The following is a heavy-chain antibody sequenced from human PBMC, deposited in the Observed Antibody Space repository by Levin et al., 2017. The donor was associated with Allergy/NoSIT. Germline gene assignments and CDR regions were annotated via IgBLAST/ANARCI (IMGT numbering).Heavy chain of an antibody. CDR1: GFTFRDYW. CDR2: IDQDGSQK. D-gene: IGHD5-12*01. Sequence: RGESLKISCAATGFTFRDYWMTWVRQTPGRGLEWVANIDQDGSQKYYVDSVKGRFTISRDNAKNSVDLQMNYLRDDDTAVYYCARKLRGSSAYDAFDVWGHGTMVTFSS. J-gene: IGHJ3*01. V-gene: IGHV3-7*03. CDR3: ARKLRGSSAYDAFDV.